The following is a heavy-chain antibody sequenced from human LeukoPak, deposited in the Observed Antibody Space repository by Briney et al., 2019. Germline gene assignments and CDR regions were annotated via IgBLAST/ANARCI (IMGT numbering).Heavy chain of an antibody. Sequence: SETLSLTCIVSGGSISSHYWSWIRQPPGKGLEYIGYIYYSGSTDYNPSLKRRVTISLDTSKNQFSLNLSSVTAADTAVYFCARRSGVLDSRDSRYHFDHWGQATLVTVSS. CDR1: GGSISSHY. D-gene: IGHD3-22*01. J-gene: IGHJ4*02. V-gene: IGHV4-59*11. CDR3: ARRSGVLDSRDSRYHFDH. CDR2: IYYSGST.